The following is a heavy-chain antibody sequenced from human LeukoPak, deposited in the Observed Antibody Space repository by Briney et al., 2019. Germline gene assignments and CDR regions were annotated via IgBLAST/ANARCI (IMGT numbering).Heavy chain of an antibody. V-gene: IGHV1-8*01. CDR1: GYTFTSYD. CDR3: ARGLRRQQLDHRTTYYFDY. CDR2: MNPNSGNT. Sequence: GASVKVSCKASGYTFTSYDINWARQATGQGLEWMGWMNPNSGNTGYAQKFQGRVTMTRNTSISTAYMELSSLRSEDTAVYYCARGLRRQQLDHRTTYYFDYWGQGTLVTVSS. J-gene: IGHJ4*02. D-gene: IGHD6-13*01.